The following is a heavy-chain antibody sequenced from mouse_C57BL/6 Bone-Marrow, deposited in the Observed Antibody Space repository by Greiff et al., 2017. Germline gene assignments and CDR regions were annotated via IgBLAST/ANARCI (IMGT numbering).Heavy chain of an antibody. CDR1: GYTFTSYW. V-gene: IGHV1-55*01. CDR3: ARPYYYGSSYVYYAMDY. D-gene: IGHD1-1*01. Sequence: VQLQQSGTVLARPGASVKMSCKTSGYTFTSYWMHWVKQRPGQGLEWIGDIYPGSGSTNYNEKFKSKATLTVDTSSSTAYMQLSRLTSEDSAVYYCARPYYYGSSYVYYAMDYWGQGTSVTVSS. CDR2: IYPGSGST. J-gene: IGHJ4*01.